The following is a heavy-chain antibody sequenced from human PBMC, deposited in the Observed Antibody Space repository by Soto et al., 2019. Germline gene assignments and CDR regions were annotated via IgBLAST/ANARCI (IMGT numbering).Heavy chain of an antibody. CDR3: ARDGDGRMTTNPYYYNGMDV. J-gene: IGHJ6*02. D-gene: IGHD4-4*01. CDR2: VFYTGRA. CDR1: GGSLGRYY. V-gene: IGHV4-59*01. Sequence: PSETLSLTCTVSGGSLGRYYWSWVRQPPGKGLEWIGYVFYTGRANYNASLKSRVSISLDTSNYQFSLKLSPVAAADTAVYYCARDGDGRMTTNPYYYNGMDVWGPGTTVTVSS.